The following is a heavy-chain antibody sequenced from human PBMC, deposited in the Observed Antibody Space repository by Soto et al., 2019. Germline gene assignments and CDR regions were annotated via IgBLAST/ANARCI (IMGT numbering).Heavy chain of an antibody. J-gene: IGHJ6*02. V-gene: IGHV5-51*01. Sequence: PGESLKISCKGSGYSFTNYWIGWVRQMPGKGLEWVSIINVADSETRYSPSFQGQVTISVDKSISTAYLQWSSLKASDTAMYYCARRITYYYDSSGYYENYGMDVWGQGTTVTVSS. D-gene: IGHD3-22*01. CDR1: GYSFTNYW. CDR2: INVADSET. CDR3: ARRITYYYDSSGYYENYGMDV.